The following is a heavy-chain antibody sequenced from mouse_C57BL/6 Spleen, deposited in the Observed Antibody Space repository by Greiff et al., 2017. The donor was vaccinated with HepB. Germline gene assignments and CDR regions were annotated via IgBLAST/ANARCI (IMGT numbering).Heavy chain of an antibody. CDR2: INPGSGGT. Sequence: VQLQQSGAELVRPGTSVKVSCKASGYAFTNYLIEWVKQRPGQGLEWIGVINPGSGGTNYNEKFKGKATLTADKSSSTAYMQLSSLTSEDSAVYFCVGGTNFDVWGTGTTVTVSS. CDR1: GYAFTNYL. CDR3: VGGTNFDV. V-gene: IGHV1-54*01. J-gene: IGHJ1*03. D-gene: IGHD4-1*01.